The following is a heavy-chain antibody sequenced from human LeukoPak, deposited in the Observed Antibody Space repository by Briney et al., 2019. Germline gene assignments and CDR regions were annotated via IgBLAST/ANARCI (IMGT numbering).Heavy chain of an antibody. V-gene: IGHV4-59*11. CDR1: GGSISSHY. CDR3: ARGALRGFYAFFYMDV. D-gene: IGHD5/OR15-5a*01. CDR2: ISSSGST. Sequence: KASETLSLTCTVSGGSISSHYWIWIRQSPEKGLEWIGDISSSGSTGYNPSLRSRVTISLDTSRNQFSLNLSSVTAADTAVYYCARGALRGFYAFFYMDVWGKGTTVTVSS. J-gene: IGHJ6*03.